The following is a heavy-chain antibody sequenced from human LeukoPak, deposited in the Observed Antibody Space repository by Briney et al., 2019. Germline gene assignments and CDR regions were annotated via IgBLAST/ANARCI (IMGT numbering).Heavy chain of an antibody. CDR1: GFTFSSYA. Sequence: PGGSLRLSCAASGFTFSSYAMSWVRQAPGKGLEWVSAISGSGGSTYYADSVKGRFTISRDNAKNSLYLQMNSLRAEDTAVYYCARDLLSSVYTVTYDAFDIWGQGTMVTVSS. CDR2: ISGSGGST. CDR3: ARDLLSSVYTVTYDAFDI. J-gene: IGHJ3*02. V-gene: IGHV3-23*01. D-gene: IGHD4-17*01.